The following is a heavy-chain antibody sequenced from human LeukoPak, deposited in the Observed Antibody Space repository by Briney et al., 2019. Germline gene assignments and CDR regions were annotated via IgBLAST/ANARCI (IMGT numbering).Heavy chain of an antibody. CDR3: ARDNYGDSGY. J-gene: IGHJ4*02. V-gene: IGHV4-59*01. D-gene: IGHD4-17*01. CDR2: IYYSGST. CDR1: GGSISSYY. Sequence: SETLSLTCTVSGGSISSYYWSWIRQPPGKGLEWIGYIYYSGSTNYNPSLKSRVTISVDTSKNQFSLKLSSVTAADTAVYYCARDNYGDSGYWGQGTLVTVSS.